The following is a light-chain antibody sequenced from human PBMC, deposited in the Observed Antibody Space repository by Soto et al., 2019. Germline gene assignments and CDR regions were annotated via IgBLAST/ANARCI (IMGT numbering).Light chain of an antibody. CDR2: DNN. V-gene: IGLV1-44*01. CDR1: RSNIGTKT. J-gene: IGLJ2*01. Sequence: QSVLIQPPSVSGTPGQRVTITCSGSRSNIGTKTVNWYQKLPGSAPKLLIYDNNQRPSGVPDRFSGSKSGTSASLAISGLQSEDEADYYCSSYTSSNTLVVFGGGTKLTVL. CDR3: SSYTSSNTLVV.